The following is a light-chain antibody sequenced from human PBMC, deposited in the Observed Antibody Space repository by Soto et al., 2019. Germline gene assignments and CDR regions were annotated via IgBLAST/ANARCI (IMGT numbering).Light chain of an antibody. J-gene: IGKJ1*01. V-gene: IGKV3-11*01. Sequence: EIALTQSPATLSFSPLQIATLSSRPSQSVSSSLALYQQKPGQAPRLLIYDASNRATGIPARFSGSGSGTGFTLTISSLEPEDFAIYYCQKRGSWPWKFGQGTKVDIK. CDR1: QSVSSS. CDR2: DAS. CDR3: QKRGSWPWK.